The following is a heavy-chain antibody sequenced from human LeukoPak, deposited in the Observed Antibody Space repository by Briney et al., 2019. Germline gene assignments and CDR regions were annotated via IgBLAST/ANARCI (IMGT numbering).Heavy chain of an antibody. J-gene: IGHJ4*02. Sequence: SETLSLTCTVSGGSISSSSYYWGWIRQPPGKGLEWTGSIYYSGSTYYNPSLNRRATISVDTSKNQFSLKLSSMTAAHTAVYCCTRHAGRDGYKALKNFDYWGQGTLATVSS. D-gene: IGHD5-24*01. CDR2: IYYSGST. V-gene: IGHV4-39*01. CDR1: GGSISSSSYY. CDR3: TRHAGRDGYKALKNFDY.